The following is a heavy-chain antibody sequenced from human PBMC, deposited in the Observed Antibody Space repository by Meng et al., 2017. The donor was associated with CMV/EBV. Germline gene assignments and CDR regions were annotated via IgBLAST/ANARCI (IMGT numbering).Heavy chain of an antibody. CDR1: VGSFSRYY. J-gene: IGHJ3*02. Sequence: SQTLSLTRAVYVGSFSRYYWSCTRQPPGKGLEWIGEINYSGSTNYNPSLKSRVTISVDTSKNQFSLKLSSVTAADTAVYYCAREYCSSTSCYSDAFDIWGQGTMVTVSS. D-gene: IGHD2-2*01. CDR2: INYSGST. V-gene: IGHV4-34*01. CDR3: AREYCSSTSCYSDAFDI.